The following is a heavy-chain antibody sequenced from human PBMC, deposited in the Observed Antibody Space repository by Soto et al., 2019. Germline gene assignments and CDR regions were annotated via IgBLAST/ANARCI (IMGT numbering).Heavy chain of an antibody. V-gene: IGHV3-7*01. J-gene: IGHJ6*03. Sequence: GGSLRLSCAASGFTFSSYWMSWVRQAPGKGLEWVANIKQDGSEKYYVDSVKGRFTISRDNAKNSLYLQMNSLRAEDTAVYYCARAVEQLVYYYYYYMDVWGKGTTVTVSS. D-gene: IGHD6-6*01. CDR3: ARAVEQLVYYYYYYMDV. CDR2: IKQDGSEK. CDR1: GFTFSSYW.